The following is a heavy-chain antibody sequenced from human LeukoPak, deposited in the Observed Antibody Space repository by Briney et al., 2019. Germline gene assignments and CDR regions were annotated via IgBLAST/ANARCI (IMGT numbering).Heavy chain of an antibody. V-gene: IGHV4-59*08. CDR3: ARHGGSLGYFDY. J-gene: IGHJ4*02. D-gene: IGHD3-16*01. CDR2: VYDSGTT. Sequence: SETLSLSCSPSGGSISTYYWSWIRQTPGKGLQWIGYVYDSGTTNYNPSLERRVTISSDASKNVLSLNVRSVTAADTAIYYCARHGGSLGYFDYWGQGTLVTVAS. CDR1: GGSISTYY.